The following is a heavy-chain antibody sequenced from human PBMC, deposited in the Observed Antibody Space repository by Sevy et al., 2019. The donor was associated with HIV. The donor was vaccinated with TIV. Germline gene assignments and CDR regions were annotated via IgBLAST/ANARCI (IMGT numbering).Heavy chain of an antibody. D-gene: IGHD2-8*01. CDR3: AREGCSKPHDY. CDR2: LSFGCGEI. V-gene: IGHV3-23*01. CDR1: GFTFSKYS. J-gene: IGHJ4*02. Sequence: GGSLRLSCAASGFTFSKYSMSWVRQPPGKGLEWVSTLSFGCGEINYADSVKGRFTISRDNSKSSVYLQMNNLRPEDTAVYSCAREGCSKPHDYWGQGTLVTGSS.